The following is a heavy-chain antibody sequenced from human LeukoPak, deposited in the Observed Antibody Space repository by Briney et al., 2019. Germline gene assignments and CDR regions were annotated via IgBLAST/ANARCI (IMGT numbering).Heavy chain of an antibody. CDR2: IKEDGSEK. V-gene: IGHV3-7*01. D-gene: IGHD1-26*01. J-gene: IGHJ5*02. CDR3: VYGGSYYIA. CDR1: GFTFSSYS. Sequence: PGGSLRLSCAASGFTFSSYSMNWVRQAPGTGLELVANIKEDGSEKYYVDSVKGRFTISRDNAKNSLYLQMNSLRAEDTVVYYCVYGGSYYIAWGQGTLVTVSS.